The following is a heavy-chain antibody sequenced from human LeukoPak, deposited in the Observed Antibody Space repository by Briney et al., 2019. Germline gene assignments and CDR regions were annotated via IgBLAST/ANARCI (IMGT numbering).Heavy chain of an antibody. CDR1: GFTFSGYS. D-gene: IGHD2-15*01. CDR3: AREYCSGGSCEADY. Sequence: GGSLRLSYAASGFTFSGYSMNWVRQAPGKGLEWVSSISSSSSYIYYADSVKGRFTISRDNAKNSLYLQMNSLRAEDTAVYYCAREYCSGGSCEADYWGQGTLVTVSS. J-gene: IGHJ4*02. V-gene: IGHV3-21*01. CDR2: ISSSSSYI.